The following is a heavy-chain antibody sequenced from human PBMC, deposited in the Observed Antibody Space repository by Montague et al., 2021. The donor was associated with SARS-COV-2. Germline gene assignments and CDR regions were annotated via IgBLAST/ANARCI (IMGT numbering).Heavy chain of an antibody. CDR1: GRPLNSGGSY. D-gene: IGHD4-11*01. V-gene: IGHV4-31*03. Sequence: TLSLTCTVPGRPLNSGGSYWTWICQHPGKGLEWIGYASHTGWLYYNQSLKSRATMSIDMSKNQFSLNLTSLTAADTALYYCARDGHSNYNYIDPWGPGILVTV. CDR2: ASHTGWL. J-gene: IGHJ5*02. CDR3: ARDGHSNYNYIDP.